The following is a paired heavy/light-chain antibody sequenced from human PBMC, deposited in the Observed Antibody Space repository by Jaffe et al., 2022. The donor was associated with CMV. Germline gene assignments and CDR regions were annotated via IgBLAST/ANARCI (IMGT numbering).Heavy chain of an antibody. CDR3: ARTQYDFRSAYYTGYH. D-gene: IGHD3-3*01. J-gene: IGHJ5*02. CDR1: GGSFSDYY. CDR2: INHSGST. V-gene: IGHV4-34*01. Sequence: QVQLQQWGAGLLKPSETLSLTCAVYGGSFSDYYWTWIRQPPGKGLEWIGEINHSGSTNYNPSLKSRVTISVDTSKKQFSLKLSSVTAADTAVYYCARTQYDFRSAYYTGYHWGQGTLVTVSS.
Light chain of an antibody. CDR2: GAS. V-gene: IGKV1-39*01. Sequence: DIQMTQSPSSLSASVGDSVTITCRASHSISTYLNWYQQKPGKAPKLLIYGASTLQSGVPSRFSGRGSGTDFTLTISSLQPEEIATYYCQQSFSIPFTFGPGTTVDI. J-gene: IGKJ3*01. CDR1: HSISTY. CDR3: QQSFSIPFT.